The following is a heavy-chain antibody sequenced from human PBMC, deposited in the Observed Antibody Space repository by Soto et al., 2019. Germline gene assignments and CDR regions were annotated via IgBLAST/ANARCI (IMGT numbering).Heavy chain of an antibody. D-gene: IGHD6-19*01. CDR2: IYWDDDK. V-gene: IGHV2-5*02. CDR3: AHMQQWLVHGY. J-gene: IGHJ4*02. CDR1: GFSLSTSGVG. Sequence: QITLEESGPTLVKPTQTLTLTCTFSGFSLSTSGVGVGWIRQPPGKALEWLALIYWDDDKRYSPSLKNRLTITKDTSKNQVVLTMTNMDPVDTGTYYCAHMQQWLVHGYWGQGTLVSVSS.